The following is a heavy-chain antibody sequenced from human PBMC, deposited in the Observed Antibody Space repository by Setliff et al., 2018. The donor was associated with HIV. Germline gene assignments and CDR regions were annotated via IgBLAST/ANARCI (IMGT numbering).Heavy chain of an antibody. J-gene: IGHJ6*04. D-gene: IGHD6-19*01. Sequence: KASETLSLTCTVSGGSIRGDDYYWTWIRQPAGKGLEWIGRIYTSGSTNYNPSLKSRVTISVDTSKNQFSLRLTSVTAADTAMYYCARDMAVAVDVWGKGTTVTVSS. V-gene: IGHV4-61*02. CDR2: IYTSGST. CDR3: ARDMAVAVDV. CDR1: GGSIRGDDYY.